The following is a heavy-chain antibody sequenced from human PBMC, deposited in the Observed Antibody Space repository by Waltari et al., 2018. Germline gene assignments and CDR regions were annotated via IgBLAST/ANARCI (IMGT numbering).Heavy chain of an antibody. J-gene: IGHJ4*02. CDR3: ARGTRALYFDY. D-gene: IGHD1-1*01. Sequence: EVQLVESGGGLVKPGGSLRLSCAASGFPFRRYSLTWLRQAPGTGLEWVSSISSSSSYIYYADSVKGRFTISRDNAKNSLYLQMNSLRAEDTAVYYCARGTRALYFDYWGQGTLVTVSS. CDR1: GFPFRRYS. V-gene: IGHV3-21*01. CDR2: ISSSSSYI.